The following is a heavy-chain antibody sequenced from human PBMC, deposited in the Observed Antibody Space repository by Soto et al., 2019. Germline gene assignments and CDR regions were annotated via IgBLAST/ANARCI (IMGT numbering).Heavy chain of an antibody. CDR3: ARDYITMVRGVSYGMDV. J-gene: IGHJ6*02. V-gene: IGHV4-30-4*08. CDR1: GDSISSGGYY. Sequence: SETLSLTCTVSGDSISSGGYYWSWIRQRPGKGLEWIGYIYYSGSTYYNPSLKSRVTISVDTSKNQFSLKLSSVTAADTAVYYCARDYITMVRGVSYGMDVWGQGTTVTVS. CDR2: IYYSGST. D-gene: IGHD3-10*01.